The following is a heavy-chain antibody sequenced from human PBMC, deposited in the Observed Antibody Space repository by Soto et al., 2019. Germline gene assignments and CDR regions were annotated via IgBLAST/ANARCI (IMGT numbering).Heavy chain of an antibody. CDR2: LLRPGRST. D-gene: IGHD3-16*01. CDR1: GFMLSDYA. V-gene: IGHV3-23*01. CDR3: AKDAIANDGIWLMDS. Sequence: PVGSLRLSFAASGFMLSDYAMTWARQAPGKELEWVSGLLRPGRSTYYADSVKGRFTISGDTSANTVYLQMDSLRAEDTAVYYCAKDAIANDGIWLMDSWGQGTVVTVSS. J-gene: IGHJ5*02.